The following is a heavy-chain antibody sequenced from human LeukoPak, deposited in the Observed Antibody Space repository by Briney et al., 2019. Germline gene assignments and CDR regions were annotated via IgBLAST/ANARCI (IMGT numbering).Heavy chain of an antibody. CDR1: GYTLTELS. V-gene: IGHV1-24*01. Sequence: ASVKVSCKVSGYTLTELSMHWERQAPGKGLEWMGGFDPEDGETIYAQKFQGRVTMTEDTSTDTAYMELSSLRSEGTAVYYCAAEISAAGTYYFDYWGQGTLVTVSS. D-gene: IGHD6-13*01. CDR3: AAEISAAGTYYFDY. J-gene: IGHJ4*02. CDR2: FDPEDGET.